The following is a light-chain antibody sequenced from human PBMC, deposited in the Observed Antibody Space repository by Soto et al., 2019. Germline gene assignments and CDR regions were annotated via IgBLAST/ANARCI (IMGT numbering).Light chain of an antibody. V-gene: IGKV1-5*01. J-gene: IGKJ2*01. CDR3: QQVNTYPYT. CDR2: ASS. CDR1: QSVSGW. Sequence: DIQMTQSPSTLSASVGDTVTVTCRASQSVSGWLAWYQQKPGEAPKLLIYASSTLQSGVPSRFSGSGSGTDFTLTISTLQPEDFATYYCQQVNTYPYTFGQGTKLEIK.